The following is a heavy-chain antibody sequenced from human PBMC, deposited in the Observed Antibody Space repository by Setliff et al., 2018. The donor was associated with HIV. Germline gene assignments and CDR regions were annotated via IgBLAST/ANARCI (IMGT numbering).Heavy chain of an antibody. V-gene: IGHV1-69*13. CDR1: GGTLSSYG. CDR2: ITPISGTA. J-gene: IGHJ6*03. D-gene: IGHD3-16*02. CDR3: VRGGQYYRSTYYYYYMDV. Sequence: GASVKVSCKASGGTLSSYGISWVRQAPGQGLEWMGGITPISGTANYAQKFQGRVTIAADEFTSTAYMELSSLRSEDTAVYYCVRGGQYYRSTYYYYYMDVWGKGTTVTVSS.